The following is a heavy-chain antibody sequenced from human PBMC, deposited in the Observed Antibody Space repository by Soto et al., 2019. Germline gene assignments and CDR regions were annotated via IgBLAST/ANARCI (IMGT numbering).Heavy chain of an antibody. Sequence: GGSLRLSCAGSGFTPTTTPLSWVRPRPGKGLEWVTNISGTASRTYYVDSVKGRFFISRDNSKNTVTLQMNNLTGDEKAVYYCATSFRYFDNWGQGTRVTVSS. V-gene: IGHV3-23*01. CDR1: GFTPTTTP. J-gene: IGHJ4*02. D-gene: IGHD3-9*01. CDR2: ISGTASRT. CDR3: ATSFRYFDN.